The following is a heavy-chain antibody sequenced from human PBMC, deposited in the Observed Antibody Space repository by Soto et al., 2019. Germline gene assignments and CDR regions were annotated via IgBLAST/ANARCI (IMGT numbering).Heavy chain of an antibody. V-gene: IGHV3-15*07. D-gene: IGHD6-13*01. Sequence: GGSLRLSCAASGFTFSNAWMNWVRQAPGKGLEWVGRIKSKTDGGTTDYAAPVKGRFTISRDDSKNTLYLQMNSLKTENTAVYYCTTDTSYSSSWADYGMDVWGQGTTVTVSS. J-gene: IGHJ6*02. CDR1: GFTFSNAW. CDR3: TTDTSYSSSWADYGMDV. CDR2: IKSKTDGGTT.